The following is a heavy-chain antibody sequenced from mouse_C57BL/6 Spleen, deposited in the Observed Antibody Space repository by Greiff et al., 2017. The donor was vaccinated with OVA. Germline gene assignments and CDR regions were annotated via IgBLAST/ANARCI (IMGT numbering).Heavy chain of an antibody. Sequence: EVQLQQSGPELVKPGASVKISCKASGYSFTGYYMNWVKQSPEKSLEWIGEINPSTGGTTYNQKFKAKATLTVDKSSSTAYMQLKSLTSEDSAVYYCARRVYDYDEGFAYWGQGTLVTVSA. CDR1: GYSFTGYY. CDR3: ARRVYDYDEGFAY. D-gene: IGHD2-4*01. J-gene: IGHJ3*01. V-gene: IGHV1-42*01. CDR2: INPSTGGT.